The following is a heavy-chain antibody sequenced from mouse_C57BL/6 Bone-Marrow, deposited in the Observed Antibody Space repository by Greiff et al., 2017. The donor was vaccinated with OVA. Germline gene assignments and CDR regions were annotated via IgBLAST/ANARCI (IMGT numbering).Heavy chain of an antibody. CDR2: IDPSDSYT. J-gene: IGHJ1*03. Sequence: QVQLQQPGAELVMPGASVKLSCKASGYTFTSYWMHWVKQRPGQGLEWIGEIDPSDSYTNYNQKFKGKSTLTVDKSSSTAYMQLRRLTSEDSAVYYCAREWAYYGNYGWYFDVWGTGTTVTVSS. V-gene: IGHV1-69*01. CDR1: GYTFTSYW. CDR3: AREWAYYGNYGWYFDV. D-gene: IGHD2-10*01.